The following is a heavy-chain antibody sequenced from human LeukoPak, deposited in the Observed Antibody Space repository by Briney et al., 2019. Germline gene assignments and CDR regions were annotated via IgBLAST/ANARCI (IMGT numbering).Heavy chain of an antibody. Sequence: SETLSLTCSVSGGSVSSANYYWSWIRQPPGKGLEWIGFVFYSGSANYNPSLKSQVTISIDTSRSQFSLKLTSVAAADTAVYFCARMVVAATQRYFQHWGQGTLVTVSS. CDR3: ARMVVAATQRYFQH. CDR2: VFYSGSA. J-gene: IGHJ1*01. V-gene: IGHV4-61*01. CDR1: GGSVSSANYY. D-gene: IGHD2-15*01.